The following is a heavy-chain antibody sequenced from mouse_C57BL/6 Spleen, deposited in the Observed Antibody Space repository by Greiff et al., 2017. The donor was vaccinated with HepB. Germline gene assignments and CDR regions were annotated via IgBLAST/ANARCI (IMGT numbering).Heavy chain of an antibody. D-gene: IGHD1-1*01. CDR1: GFTFSDYG. CDR2: ISSGSSTI. J-gene: IGHJ4*01. Sequence: EVKLMESGGGLVKPGGSLKLSCAASGFTFSDYGMHWVRQAPEKGLEWVAYISSGSSTIYYADTVKGRFTISRDNAKNTLFMQMTSLRSEDTAMYYCARSSSSLYYAMDYWGQGTSVTVSS. V-gene: IGHV5-17*01. CDR3: ARSSSSLYYAMDY.